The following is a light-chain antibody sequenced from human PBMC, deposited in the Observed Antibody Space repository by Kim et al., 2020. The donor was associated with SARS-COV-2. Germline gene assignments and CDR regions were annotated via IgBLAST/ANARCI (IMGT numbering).Light chain of an antibody. CDR1: SGSIASNY. CDR2: EDN. J-gene: IGLJ3*02. V-gene: IGLV6-57*03. CDR3: QSYDSSNWV. Sequence: NLMLTQPHSASESPGKTVTISCTRSSGSIASNYVQWYQQRPGSAPTTVIYEDNQRPSGVPDRFSGSIDSSSNSASLTISGLKTEDEADYYCQSYDSSNWVFGGGTQLTVL.